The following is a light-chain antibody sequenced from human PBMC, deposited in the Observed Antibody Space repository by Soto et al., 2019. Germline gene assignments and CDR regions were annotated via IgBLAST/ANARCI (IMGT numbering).Light chain of an antibody. V-gene: IGLV2-14*01. CDR1: SSDVGAYNY. Sequence: QSALTQPASVSGSPGQAITISCTGTSSDVGAYNYVSWYQQHPGKAPKLLIYEVSNRPSGVSNRFSGSKSGRTASLTISGLQADDEADYYCSSYTSSSTLGVFGTGTKLTVL. CDR2: EVS. CDR3: SSYTSSSTLGV. J-gene: IGLJ1*01.